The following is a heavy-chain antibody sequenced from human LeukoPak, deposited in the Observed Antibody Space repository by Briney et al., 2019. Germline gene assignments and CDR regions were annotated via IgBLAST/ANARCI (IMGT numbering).Heavy chain of an antibody. J-gene: IGHJ4*02. CDR3: ARDINPGVGGYHFAY. CDR1: GFTFSSYE. D-gene: IGHD1-26*01. CDR2: ISSSGSSI. V-gene: IGHV3-48*03. Sequence: GGSLRLSCAPSGFTFSSYEMNWVRQAPGKGLEWVSYISSSGSSIYYADSVKGRFTISRDNAKNSLYLQMNSLRSEDTAVYYCARDINPGVGGYHFAYWGQGTRVTVSS.